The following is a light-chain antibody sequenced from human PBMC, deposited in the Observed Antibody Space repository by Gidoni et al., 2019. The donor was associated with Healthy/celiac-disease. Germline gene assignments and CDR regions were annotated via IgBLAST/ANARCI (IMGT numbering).Light chain of an antibody. CDR2: WAS. V-gene: IGKV4-1*01. J-gene: IGKJ4*01. Sequence: DIVMTQSPDSLAVSLGERATIHCKSSQSGLSSPNNKNYLAWYQQKPGQPPKLLIYWASTRESGVPDRFSGSGSGTDFTLTISSLQAEDVAVYYCQQYYSTLLTFGGGTKVEIK. CDR3: QQYYSTLLT. CDR1: QSGLSSPNNKNY.